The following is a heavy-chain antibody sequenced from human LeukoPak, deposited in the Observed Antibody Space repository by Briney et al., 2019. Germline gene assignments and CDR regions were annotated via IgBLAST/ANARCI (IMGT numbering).Heavy chain of an antibody. CDR2: ISYDGSNK. Sequence: GGSLRLSCAASGFTFSSYSMNWVRQAPGKGLEWVAVISYDGSNKYYADSVKGRFTISRDNSKNTLYLQMNSLRAEDTAVYYCARDGVSYYYGSGSYYPHWGQGTLVTVSS. D-gene: IGHD3-10*01. CDR3: ARDGVSYYYGSGSYYPH. J-gene: IGHJ4*02. CDR1: GFTFSSYS. V-gene: IGHV3-30*03.